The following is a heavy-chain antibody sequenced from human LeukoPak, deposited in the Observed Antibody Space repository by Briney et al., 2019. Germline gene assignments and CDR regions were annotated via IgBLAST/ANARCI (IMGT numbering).Heavy chain of an antibody. J-gene: IGHJ5*02. D-gene: IGHD5-18*01. CDR3: ARLGYGNGRVNWFDP. V-gene: IGHV4-39*01. CDR1: GGSISSSINY. CDR2: TKYGAST. Sequence: SETLSLTCTVSGGSISSSINYWAWLRQPPGTGLEWLATTKYGASTFYNPSLRSRVTISVGTSKNQFSLKVNSVTAADTAVYYCARLGYGNGRVNWFDPGGQGNLVTVS.